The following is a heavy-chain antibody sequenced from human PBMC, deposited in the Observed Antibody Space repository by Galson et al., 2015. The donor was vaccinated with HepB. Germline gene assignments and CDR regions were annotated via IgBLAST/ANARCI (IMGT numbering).Heavy chain of an antibody. CDR3: ARDVALGYCSGGSCSLNWFDP. CDR2: IKQDGSEK. V-gene: IGHV3-7*03. CDR1: GFTFSSYW. Sequence: SLRLSCAASGFTFSSYWMSWVRQAPGKGLEWVANIKQDGSEKYYVDSVKGRFTISRDNAKNSLYLQMNSLRAEDTAVYYCARDVALGYCSGGSCSLNWFDPWGQGTLVTVSS. J-gene: IGHJ5*02. D-gene: IGHD2-15*01.